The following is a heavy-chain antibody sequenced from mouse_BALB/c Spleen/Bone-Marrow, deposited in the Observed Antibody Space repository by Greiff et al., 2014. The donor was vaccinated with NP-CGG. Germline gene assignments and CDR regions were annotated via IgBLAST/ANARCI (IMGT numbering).Heavy chain of an antibody. CDR3: TRGRGYYFDY. V-gene: IGHV6-6*01. Sequence: EVQLVESGGGLVQPGGSMKLSCVASGFTFSDAWMDWVRQSPEKGLEWVAEIRIKANNHATFYAESVKGRFTISRDDSKSSVYLQMNSLRTEDTGIYYCTRGRGYYFDYWGQGTTLTVSS. J-gene: IGHJ2*01. CDR1: GFTFSDAW. CDR2: IRIKANNHAT.